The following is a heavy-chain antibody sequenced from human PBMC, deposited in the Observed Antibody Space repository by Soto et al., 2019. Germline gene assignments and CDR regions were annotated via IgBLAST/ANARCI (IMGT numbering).Heavy chain of an antibody. CDR3: ARDKITGLFDC. D-gene: IGHD2-8*02. V-gene: IGHV4-34*01. CDR1: GGSISGYY. J-gene: IGHJ4*02. Sequence: SETLSLTCTVSGGSISGYYWTWIRQPPGTGLEWIGEINHSGSTNYNPSLKSRVTISVDTSKNQFSLKLTSVTAADTAVYYCARDKITGLFDCWGQGTLVTVSS. CDR2: INHSGST.